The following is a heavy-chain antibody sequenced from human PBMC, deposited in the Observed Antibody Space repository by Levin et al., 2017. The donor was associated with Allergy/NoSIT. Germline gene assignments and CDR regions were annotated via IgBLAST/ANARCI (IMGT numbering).Heavy chain of an antibody. J-gene: IGHJ5*02. D-gene: IGHD6-19*01. Sequence: GGSLRLSCAASGFTFSSYSMNWVRQAPGKGLEWVSSISSSSSYIYYADSVKGRFTISRDNAKNSLYLQMNSLRAEDTAVYYCARADLPSRVADNWFDPWGQGTLVTVSS. CDR3: ARADLPSRVADNWFDP. CDR2: ISSSSSYI. CDR1: GFTFSSYS. V-gene: IGHV3-21*01.